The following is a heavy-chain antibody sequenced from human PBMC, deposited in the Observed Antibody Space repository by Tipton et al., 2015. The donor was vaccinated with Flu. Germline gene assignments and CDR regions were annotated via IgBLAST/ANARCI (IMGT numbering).Heavy chain of an antibody. J-gene: IGHJ6*02. D-gene: IGHD3-10*01. Sequence: TLSLTCTVPGGSISSGSYYWTWIRQPAGKGLEWIGRVYPSGSTNYNPSLKSRVTISVDTSKNQFSLKLSSVTAADTAVYYCARDDGDYGSESYHYYYGMDVWGQGTTVTVSS. CDR3: ARDDGDYGSESYHYYYGMDV. CDR1: GGSISSGSYY. V-gene: IGHV4-61*02. CDR2: VYPSGST.